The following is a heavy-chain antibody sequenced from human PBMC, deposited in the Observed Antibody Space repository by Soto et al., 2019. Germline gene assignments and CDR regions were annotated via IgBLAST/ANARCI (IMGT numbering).Heavy chain of an antibody. CDR3: ATGETRGYSYGYFVY. CDR2: FDPEDGET. V-gene: IGHV1-24*01. D-gene: IGHD5-18*01. CDR1: GYTLTELS. Sequence: ASVKVSCKVSGYTLTELSMHWVRQATGKGLEWMGGFDPEDGETIYAQKFQGRVTMTEETSTDTAYMELSSLRSEDTAVYYCATGETRGYSYGYFVYWGQGTLVTVSS. J-gene: IGHJ4*02.